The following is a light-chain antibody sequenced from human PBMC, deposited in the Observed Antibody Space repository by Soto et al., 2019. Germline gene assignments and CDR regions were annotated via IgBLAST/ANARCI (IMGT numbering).Light chain of an antibody. Sequence: EIVLTQSPGTLSLSPGERATLSCRASQSVSSSYLAWYQQKPGQAPRLLIYGASSRATGIPDRFSGSGSGTDFPLTISRLEPEDFAVYYCQQYGGSPPFTFGPGTKVDIK. J-gene: IGKJ3*01. CDR1: QSVSSSY. CDR2: GAS. V-gene: IGKV3-20*01. CDR3: QQYGGSPPFT.